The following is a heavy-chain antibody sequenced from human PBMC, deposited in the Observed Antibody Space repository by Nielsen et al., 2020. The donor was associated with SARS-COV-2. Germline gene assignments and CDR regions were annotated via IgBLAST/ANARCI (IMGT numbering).Heavy chain of an antibody. V-gene: IGHV3-13*01. J-gene: IGHJ6*03. CDR2: IGSSGDT. CDR3: ARGGGTYDRIFSYYYYMDV. D-gene: IGHD2-15*01. Sequence: GESLKISCAASGFTFSNYDMHWVRQAPGESLEWVSGIGSSGDTYYLGSVEGRFTISRDNAKNSLYLQMNSLRAGDTAVYYCARGGGTYDRIFSYYYYMDVWGKGTTVTVSS. CDR1: GFTFSNYD.